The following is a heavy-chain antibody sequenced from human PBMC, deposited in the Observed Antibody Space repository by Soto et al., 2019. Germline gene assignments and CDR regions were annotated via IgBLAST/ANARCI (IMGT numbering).Heavy chain of an antibody. J-gene: IGHJ6*02. V-gene: IGHV3-30-3*01. CDR1: GFTFSSYA. Sequence: GGSLRLSCAASGFTFSSYAMHWVRQAPGKGLEWVAVISYDGSNKYYADSVKGRFTISRDNSKNTLYLQMNSLRAEDTAVYYCARDLRSEELPPYGSHYGMDVWGQGTTVTVSS. CDR2: ISYDGSNK. D-gene: IGHD3-10*01. CDR3: ARDLRSEELPPYGSHYGMDV.